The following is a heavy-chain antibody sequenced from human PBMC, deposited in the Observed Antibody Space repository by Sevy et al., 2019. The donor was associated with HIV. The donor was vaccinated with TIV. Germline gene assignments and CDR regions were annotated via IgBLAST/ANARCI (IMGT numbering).Heavy chain of an antibody. CDR2: VYYSGST. V-gene: IGHV4-39*01. CDR1: GGSISSKNYY. J-gene: IGHJ4*02. D-gene: IGHD6-13*01. CDR3: ARSPPWGNTWLYYFDN. Sequence: SETLSLTCAVSGGSISSKNYYWCWLRQPPGKGLEWIGSVYYSGSTYYNPSLKSRVTISVETSKNQFSLTLSSVTAADTAVYYCARSPPWGNTWLYYFDNWGQGTLVTVSS.